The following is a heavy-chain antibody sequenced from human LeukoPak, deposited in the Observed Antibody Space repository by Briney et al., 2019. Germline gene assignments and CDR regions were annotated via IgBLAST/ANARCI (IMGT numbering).Heavy chain of an antibody. D-gene: IGHD3-16*01. V-gene: IGHV6-1*01. CDR2: TYYRSKWYN. Sequence: SQTLSLTCAISGDSVSSNGGAWTWIRQSPSRGLEWLGKTYYRSKWYNDYAVSVKSRITINPDTSKNQFSLHLNAVTPEDTAVYYCARSLWGGAFDIWGQGTMVAVSS. CDR1: GDSVSSNGGA. J-gene: IGHJ3*02. CDR3: ARSLWGGAFDI.